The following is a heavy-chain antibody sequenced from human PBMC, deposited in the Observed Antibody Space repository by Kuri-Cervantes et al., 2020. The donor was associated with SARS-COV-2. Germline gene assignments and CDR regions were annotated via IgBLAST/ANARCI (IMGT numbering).Heavy chain of an antibody. CDR2: IYHSGST. CDR3: ASSLVPYYYGMDV. CDR1: GYSISSGYY. J-gene: IGHJ6*02. Sequence: SETLSLTCAVSGYSISSGYYWGWIRQPPGKGLEWIGSIYHSGSTNYNPSLKSRVTISVDTSKNQFSLKLSSVTAADTAVYYCASSLVPYYYGMDVWGQGTTVTVSS. D-gene: IGHD2-8*01. V-gene: IGHV4-38-2*01.